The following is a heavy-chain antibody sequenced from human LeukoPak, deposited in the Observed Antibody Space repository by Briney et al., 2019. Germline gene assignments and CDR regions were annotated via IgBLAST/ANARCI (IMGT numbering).Heavy chain of an antibody. V-gene: IGHV3-53*01. CDR3: ARVTGPTSTVVRGVIIPTFDY. CDR2: IYSGGTT. D-gene: IGHD3-10*01. J-gene: IGHJ4*02. Sequence: GGSLRLSCAASGFTVNNNYMSWVRQAPGKGLEWVSIIYSGGTTYYADSVKGRFTISRDNSKNTLYLQMNSRRAEDTAVYYCARVTGPTSTVVRGVIIPTFDYWGQGTLVTVSS. CDR1: GFTVNNNY.